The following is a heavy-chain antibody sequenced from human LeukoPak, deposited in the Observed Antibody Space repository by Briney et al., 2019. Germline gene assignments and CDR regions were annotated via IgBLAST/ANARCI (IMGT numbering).Heavy chain of an antibody. CDR1: GYTFTSYD. V-gene: IGHV1-69*10. CDR2: IIPILGTA. J-gene: IGHJ6*03. D-gene: IGHD5-12*01. CDR3: GRGARPPHYYYYMDV. Sequence: SVKVSCKASGYTFTSYDINWVRQAPGQGLEWMGGIIPILGTANYAQKFQGRVTISADKSTSTAYMELSSLRSEDTAVYYCGRGARPPHYYYYMDVWGKGTTVTVSS.